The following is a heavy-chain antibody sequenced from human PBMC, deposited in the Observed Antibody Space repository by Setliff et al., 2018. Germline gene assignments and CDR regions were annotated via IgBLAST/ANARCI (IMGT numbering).Heavy chain of an antibody. Sequence: PGGSLRLSCTASGFTFNKHWMTWVRQAPGKGLEWVGRIRTKTDGGTADYAAPVKGRFIISRDDSKNLVFLQMNSLKTEDTAVYYCAAGLGQYFDYWGQGSLVTVSS. D-gene: IGHD3-9*01. J-gene: IGHJ4*02. CDR1: GFTFNKHW. CDR3: AAGLGQYFDY. V-gene: IGHV3-15*01. CDR2: IRTKTDGGTA.